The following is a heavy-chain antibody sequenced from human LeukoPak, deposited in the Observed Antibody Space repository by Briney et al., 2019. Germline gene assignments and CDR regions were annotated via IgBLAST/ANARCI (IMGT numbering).Heavy chain of an antibody. V-gene: IGHV1-46*01. Sequence: GASVKVSCKASGYSFTNYYVHWVRQAPGQGLEWMGTINPRDGSTTYTQKFQGRVTVTRDTSTSTVYMDLSSLRSEDTAVYYCATSTGYDVLTGYQEDHYYFDYWGQGTLVTVSS. J-gene: IGHJ4*02. CDR1: GYSFTNYY. CDR3: ATSTGYDVLTGYQEDHYYFDY. CDR2: INPRDGST. D-gene: IGHD3-9*01.